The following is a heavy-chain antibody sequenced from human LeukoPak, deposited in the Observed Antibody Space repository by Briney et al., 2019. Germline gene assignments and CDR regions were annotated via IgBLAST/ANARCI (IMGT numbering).Heavy chain of an antibody. CDR3: ARVYCSSTSCLGGFDP. Sequence: SETLSLTCAVSGGSISSGGYSWSWIRQPPGKGLEWIGYIYHSGSTYYNPSLKGRVTISVDRSKNQFSLKLSSVTAADTAVYYCARVYCSSTSCLGGFDPWGQGTLVTVSS. CDR2: IYHSGST. CDR1: GGSISSGGYS. J-gene: IGHJ5*02. D-gene: IGHD2-2*01. V-gene: IGHV4-30-2*01.